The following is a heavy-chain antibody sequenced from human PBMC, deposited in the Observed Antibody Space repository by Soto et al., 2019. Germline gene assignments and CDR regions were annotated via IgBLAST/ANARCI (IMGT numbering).Heavy chain of an antibody. Sequence: EVQLVESGGGLVKPGGSLRLSCAASGFTFSSYSMNWVRQAPGKGLEWVSSISSSSSYIYYADSVKGRFTISRDNAKNSLYRQMNSLRAEDTAVAYCARDHGLSSYAFDIWGQGTMVTVSS. J-gene: IGHJ3*02. V-gene: IGHV3-21*01. CDR3: ARDHGLSSYAFDI. D-gene: IGHD2-15*01. CDR2: ISSSSSYI. CDR1: GFTFSSYS.